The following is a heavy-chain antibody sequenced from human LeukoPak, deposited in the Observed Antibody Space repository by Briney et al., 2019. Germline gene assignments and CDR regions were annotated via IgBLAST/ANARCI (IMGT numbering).Heavy chain of an antibody. J-gene: IGHJ6*02. CDR3: AKEFIDRTLWYYGMDV. CDR1: GFTFSSYA. D-gene: IGHD2-21*01. V-gene: IGHV3-23*01. CDR2: ISGSGGST. Sequence: AGGSLRLSCAASGFTFSSYAMSWVRQAPGKGLEWVSAISGSGGSTYYADSVKGRFTISRDNSKNTLYLQMNSLRAEDTAVYYCAKEFIDRTLWYYGMDVWGQGTTVTVSS.